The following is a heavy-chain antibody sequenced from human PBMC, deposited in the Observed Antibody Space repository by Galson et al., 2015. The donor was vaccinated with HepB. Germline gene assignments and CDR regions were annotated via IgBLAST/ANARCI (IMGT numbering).Heavy chain of an antibody. V-gene: IGHV1-18*01. Sequence: SVKVSCKASGGTFSTYAISWVRQAPEQGLEWMGWISAYNGNTNYAQKLQGRVTMTTDTSTSTAYMELRSLRSDDTAVYYCALCGGDCLDAFDIWGQGTMVTVSS. CDR2: ISAYNGNT. CDR3: ALCGGDCLDAFDI. J-gene: IGHJ3*02. CDR1: GGTFSTYA. D-gene: IGHD2-21*01.